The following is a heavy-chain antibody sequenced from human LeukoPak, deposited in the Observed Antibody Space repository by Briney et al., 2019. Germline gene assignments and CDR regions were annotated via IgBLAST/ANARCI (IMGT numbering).Heavy chain of an antibody. Sequence: ASVKVSCKASGYTFTGYYVHWVRQAPGQGLEWMGWINPSSGGTNYAQKFQGRVTMTRDTPISTAYLELSRLRSDDTAVYYCARSYRGRRFDYWGQGTLVTVSS. CDR2: INPSSGGT. V-gene: IGHV1-2*02. CDR1: GYTFTGYY. CDR3: ARSYRGRRFDY. J-gene: IGHJ4*02. D-gene: IGHD2-21*01.